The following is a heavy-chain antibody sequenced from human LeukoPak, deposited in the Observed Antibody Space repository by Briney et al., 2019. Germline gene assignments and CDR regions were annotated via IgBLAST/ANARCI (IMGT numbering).Heavy chain of an antibody. J-gene: IGHJ4*02. CDR3: AGDMMKVTRLFDY. V-gene: IGHV3-7*01. Sequence: PGGSLRLSCAASGFTFSSYWMSWVRQAPGKGLEWVANIKQDGSEKYYVDSVKGRFTISRDNAKNSLYLQMNSLRAEDTAVYYCAGDMMKVTRLFDYWGQGTLVTVSS. CDR1: GFTFSSYW. D-gene: IGHD3-16*01. CDR2: IKQDGSEK.